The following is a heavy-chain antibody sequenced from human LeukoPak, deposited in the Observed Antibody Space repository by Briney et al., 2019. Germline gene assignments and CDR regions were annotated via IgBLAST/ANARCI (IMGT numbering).Heavy chain of an antibody. D-gene: IGHD4-11*01. CDR3: AKPLFLSNCFDY. CDR1: GFTFSGYA. J-gene: IGHJ4*02. Sequence: GVSLRLSFSASGFTFSGYAMSSGRQAPGKGLELVSAISGSGGSTSYAASVKGRFTISRDNSKNPLYLQMSSLRAEDTAVYYCAKPLFLSNCFDYWGQGTLVTVSS. CDR2: ISGSGGST. V-gene: IGHV3-23*01.